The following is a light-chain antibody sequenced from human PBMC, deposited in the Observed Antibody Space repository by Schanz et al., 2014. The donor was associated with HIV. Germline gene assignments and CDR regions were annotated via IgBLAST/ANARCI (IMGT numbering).Light chain of an antibody. CDR3: QQYGSSPTT. CDR1: QSVSTK. V-gene: IGKV3D-15*01. Sequence: EIVMTQTPATLSVSPGERATLSCRASQSVSTKLAWYQQKPGQAPRLLIYDASNRATGIPARFSGSGSGTDFTLTISSLEPEDFAVYYCQQYGSSPTTFGQGTKVEIK. CDR2: DAS. J-gene: IGKJ1*01.